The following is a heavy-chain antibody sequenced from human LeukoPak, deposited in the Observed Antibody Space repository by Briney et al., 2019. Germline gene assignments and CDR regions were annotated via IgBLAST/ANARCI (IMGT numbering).Heavy chain of an antibody. CDR2: ILSSGSTI. CDR3: ARGSYYDSRGVAFDI. V-gene: IGHV3-48*03. CDR1: GFTFYSYE. Sequence: GGSLRLSCAASGFTFYSYEMNWVRPAPGEGLEGVSYILSSGSTIYYADSVTGRFTISRDNAKNSLYLQMNSLRAEDTAVYYCARGSYYDSRGVAFDIWGQGTMVTVSS. D-gene: IGHD3-22*01. J-gene: IGHJ3*02.